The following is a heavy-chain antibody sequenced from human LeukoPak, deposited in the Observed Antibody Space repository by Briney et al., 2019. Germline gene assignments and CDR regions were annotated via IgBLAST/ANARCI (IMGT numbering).Heavy chain of an antibody. J-gene: IGHJ4*02. D-gene: IGHD6-6*01. CDR2: ISGSGSST. Sequence: GGSLRLSCGVSGFTFSSYAMSWVRQAPGKGPEWVSCISGSGSSTYYADSVKGRFTISRDNSKNTLYLQMNSLRAEDTAVYYCASFRSSIAAHDYWGQGTLVTVSS. CDR3: ASFRSSIAAHDY. V-gene: IGHV3-23*01. CDR1: GFTFSSYA.